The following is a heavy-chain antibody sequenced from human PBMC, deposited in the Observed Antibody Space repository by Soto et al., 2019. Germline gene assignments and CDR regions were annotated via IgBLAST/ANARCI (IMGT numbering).Heavy chain of an antibody. Sequence: EVQLVESGGGLVKPGGSLRLSCAASGFTFSSYSMNWVRQAPGKGLEWVSSISSSSSYIYYADSVKGRFTISRDNAKKSLYPQMNSLRAEDPAVYYCARFRYNEYYFDYWGQGTLVTVSS. CDR3: ARFRYNEYYFDY. V-gene: IGHV3-21*01. CDR2: ISSSSSYI. D-gene: IGHD2-2*02. CDR1: GFTFSSYS. J-gene: IGHJ4*02.